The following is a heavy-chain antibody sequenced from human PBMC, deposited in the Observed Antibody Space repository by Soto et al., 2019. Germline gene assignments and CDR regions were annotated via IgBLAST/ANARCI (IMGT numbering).Heavy chain of an antibody. CDR3: ARWSYLVF. V-gene: IGHV3-23*01. D-gene: IGHD3-3*01. Sequence: SLSLSCAASGFRFGRSALSCVRQAPGKGLEWVSTISGSDGKTFYADAVKGRFSISRDTSQNTLYLQMNSLRADDTAIYYCARWSYLVFCDQRTRVTGS. CDR2: ISGSDGKT. J-gene: IGHJ4*02. CDR1: GFRFGRSA.